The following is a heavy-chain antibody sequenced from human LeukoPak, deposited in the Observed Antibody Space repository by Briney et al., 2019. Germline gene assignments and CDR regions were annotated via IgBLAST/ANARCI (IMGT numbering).Heavy chain of an antibody. CDR3: ARDGDTAIRGVNFDY. CDR1: GFTFSSYA. Sequence: GRSLRLSCAASGFTFSSYAMHWVRQAPGKGLEWVAVISYDGSNKYYADSVKGRFTISRDNSKNTLYLQMNSLRVEDTAVYYCARDGDTAIRGVNFDYWGQGTLVTVSS. D-gene: IGHD3-10*01. V-gene: IGHV3-30-3*01. CDR2: ISYDGSNK. J-gene: IGHJ4*02.